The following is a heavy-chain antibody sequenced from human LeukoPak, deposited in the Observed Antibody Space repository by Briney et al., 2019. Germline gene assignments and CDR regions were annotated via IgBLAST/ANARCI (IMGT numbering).Heavy chain of an antibody. CDR2: IFYIEST. Sequence: SETLSLTCTVSGGSISSYYWSWIRQPPGKGLEWIGYIFYIESTNYKPSLKSRVTISVDTSKNQFSLKLSSVTAADTAVYYCARGADTLAEGGGWFGELFPYYFDYWGQGTLVTVSS. V-gene: IGHV4-59*01. CDR3: ARGADTLAEGGGWFGELFPYYFDY. D-gene: IGHD3-10*01. J-gene: IGHJ4*02. CDR1: GGSISSYY.